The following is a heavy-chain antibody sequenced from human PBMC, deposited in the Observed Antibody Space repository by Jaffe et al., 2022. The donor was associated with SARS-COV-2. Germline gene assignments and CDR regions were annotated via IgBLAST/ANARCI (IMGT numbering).Heavy chain of an antibody. CDR3: AIDHKDFDY. J-gene: IGHJ4*02. V-gene: IGHV3-23*04. CDR2: ITETYGRT. CDR1: GFIFKNYA. Sequence: EVQLVESGGDLVQPGGSLRLSCAASGFIFKNYAMSWVRQAPGKGLEWVSTITETYGRTYYADSVKGRFTVSRDNSKNTLYLQMNILRAEDTALYYCAIDHKDFDYWGQGTLVTVSS.